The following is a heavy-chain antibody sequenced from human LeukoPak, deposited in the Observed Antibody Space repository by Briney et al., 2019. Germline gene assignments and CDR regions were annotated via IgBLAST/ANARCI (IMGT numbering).Heavy chain of an antibody. V-gene: IGHV4-59*01. CDR3: ARVSGERRGDFDY. Sequence: SETLSLTRCVPGGSICRYYCSWIRQPPGEGVEGSRYIYYSGSTNYNPSLKSRVTISVDTSKNQFSLKLSSVTAADTAVYYCARVSGERRGDFDYWGQGTLVTVSS. J-gene: IGHJ4*02. D-gene: IGHD1-1*01. CDR1: GGSICRYY. CDR2: IYYSGST.